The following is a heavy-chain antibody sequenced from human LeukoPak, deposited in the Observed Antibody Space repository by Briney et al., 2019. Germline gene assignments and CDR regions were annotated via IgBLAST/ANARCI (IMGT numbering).Heavy chain of an antibody. D-gene: IGHD4-17*01. J-gene: IGHJ4*02. CDR2: IIPIFGTA. V-gene: IGHV1-69*13. CDR3: ARGSAGSGYGDYAPYFDY. CDR1: GGTFSSYA. Sequence: ASVKVSCKASGGTFSSYAISWVRQAPGQGLEWMGGIIPIFGTANYAQKFQGRVTITADESTSTAYMELSSLRSEDTAVYYCARGSAGSGYGDYAPYFDYWGQGTLVTVSS.